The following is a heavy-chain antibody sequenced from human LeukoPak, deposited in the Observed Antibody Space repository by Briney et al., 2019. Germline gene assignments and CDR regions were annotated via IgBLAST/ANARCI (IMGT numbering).Heavy chain of an antibody. D-gene: IGHD5-24*01. Sequence: PGGSLRLSCAASGFTFRTYSIRWVRQAPGKGLEWVTVVSADGRTQLYSDSVKGRFTISRDNSLNTLHLQMNSLRTGDTAVYYCAREFGHNRWYFDYWGQGALVTVSS. CDR3: AREFGHNRWYFDY. CDR2: VSADGRTQ. V-gene: IGHV3-30*03. CDR1: GFTFRTYS. J-gene: IGHJ4*02.